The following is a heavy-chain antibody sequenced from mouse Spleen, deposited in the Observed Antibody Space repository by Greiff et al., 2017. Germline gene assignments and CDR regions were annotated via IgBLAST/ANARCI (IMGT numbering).Heavy chain of an antibody. CDR1: GFTFSSYG. J-gene: IGHJ2*01. Sequence: EVKLVESGGDLVKPGGSLKLSCAASGFTFSSYGMPWVRQTPDKRLEWVATISSGGSYTYYPDSVKGRFTISRDNAKNTLYLQMSSLKSEDTAMYYCAGGKYYFDYWGQGTTLTVSS. CDR2: ISSGGSYT. CDR3: AGGKYYFDY. V-gene: IGHV5-6*01.